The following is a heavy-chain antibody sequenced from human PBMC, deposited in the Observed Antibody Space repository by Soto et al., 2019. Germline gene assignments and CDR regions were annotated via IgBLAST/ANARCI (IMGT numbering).Heavy chain of an antibody. CDR2: IIPIFGTA. CDR1: SGATSREA. Sequence: GXAVKVGFNDASGATSREAISWVRQAPGQGLEWMGGIIPIFGTANYAQKFQGRVTITADESTSKAYMELSSLRSEATAVYYCARDSYGVNWFHPWGQGTLVTVSP. V-gene: IGHV1-69*13. D-gene: IGHD5-18*01. J-gene: IGHJ5*02. CDR3: ARDSYGVNWFHP.